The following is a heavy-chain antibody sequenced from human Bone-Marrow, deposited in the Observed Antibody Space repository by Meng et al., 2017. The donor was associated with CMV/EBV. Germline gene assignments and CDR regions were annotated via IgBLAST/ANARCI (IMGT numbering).Heavy chain of an antibody. D-gene: IGHD3-10*01. Sequence: GESLKISCAASGFTFSSYGMSWVRQAPGKGLEWVANIKQDGSEKYYVDSVKGRFTISRDNAKNSLYLQMNSLRAEDTAVYYCARAGFGELLYKSNYYYYGMDVWGQGTTVTVSS. CDR2: IKQDGSEK. CDR1: GFTFSSYG. J-gene: IGHJ6*02. CDR3: ARAGFGELLYKSNYYYYGMDV. V-gene: IGHV3-7*01.